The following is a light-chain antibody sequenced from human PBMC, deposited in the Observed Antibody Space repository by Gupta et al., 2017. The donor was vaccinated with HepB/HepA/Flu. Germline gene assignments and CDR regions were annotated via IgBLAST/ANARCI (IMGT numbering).Light chain of an antibody. V-gene: IGLV2-11*01. CDR2: AVN. CDR1: TSDVGGYDH. Sequence: QSALTQPRSVSGSLGQSVTISCTGTTSDVGGYDHVSWYQQHPDNAPILIIVAVNKRPSGVPDRFAASNSGTTALLTVSGLQAEDDAYYYCSSSAGDYTFVFGSGTKVTVL. CDR3: SSSAGDYTFV. J-gene: IGLJ1*01.